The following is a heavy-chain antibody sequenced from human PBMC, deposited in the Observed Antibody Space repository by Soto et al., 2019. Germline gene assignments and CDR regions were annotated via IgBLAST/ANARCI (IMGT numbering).Heavy chain of an antibody. V-gene: IGHV3-30*18. CDR3: AKDLQGSSGIDY. CDR2: ISYDGSNK. D-gene: IGHD6-6*01. J-gene: IGHJ4*02. Sequence: QVQLVESGGGVVQPGRSLRLSCAASGFTFSDYGIHWVRQAPGKGLEWVAVISYDGSNKWYADSVKGRFTISRDNSKNPLYLQMNSLRPEDTAVYYCAKDLQGSSGIDYWGRGTLVTVSS. CDR1: GFTFSDYG.